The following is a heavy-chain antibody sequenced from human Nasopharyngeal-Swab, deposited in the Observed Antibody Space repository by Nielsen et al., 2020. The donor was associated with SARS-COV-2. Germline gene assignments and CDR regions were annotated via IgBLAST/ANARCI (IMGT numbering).Heavy chain of an antibody. Sequence: GSLRLSCTVSGGSTSSDYWWTWVRQPPGRGLEWIGEIHHSRNGNYNPSLKSRVTLLIDKSKNQFSLKLSSVTAADTAVYYCARDLGGGYCTTTNCPGSWGQGTLVTVSS. CDR1: GGSTSSDYW. V-gene: IGHV4-4*02. CDR2: IHHSRNG. J-gene: IGHJ1*01. CDR3: ARDLGGGYCTTTNCPGS. D-gene: IGHD2-2*01.